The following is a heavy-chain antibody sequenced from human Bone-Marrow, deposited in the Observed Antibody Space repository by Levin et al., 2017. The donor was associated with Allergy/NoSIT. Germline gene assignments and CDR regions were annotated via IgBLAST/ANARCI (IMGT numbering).Heavy chain of an antibody. CDR2: INAGNGNT. V-gene: IGHV1-3*01. J-gene: IGHJ3*02. CDR3: AIVLTYCSSTSCQLGDAFDI. CDR1: GYTFTSYA. Sequence: ASVKVSCKASGYTFTSYAMHWVRQAPGQRLEWMGWINAGNGNTKYSQKFQGRVTITRDTSASTAYMELSSLRSEDTAVYYCAIVLTYCSSTSCQLGDAFDIWGQGTMVTVSS. D-gene: IGHD2-2*01.